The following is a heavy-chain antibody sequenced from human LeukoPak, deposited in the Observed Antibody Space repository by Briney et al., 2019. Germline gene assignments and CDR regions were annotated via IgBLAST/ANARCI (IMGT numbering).Heavy chain of an antibody. Sequence: ASVKVSCKASGYTFTNYYMHWVRQAPGQGLEWMGIINPSGGSTSYAQKFQGRVTMTRDTSTSTVYMELSSLRSEDTAVYYCARDRSGSSGWNCFDYWGQGTLVTVSS. D-gene: IGHD6-19*01. J-gene: IGHJ4*02. CDR3: ARDRSGSSGWNCFDY. V-gene: IGHV1-46*01. CDR1: GYTFTNYY. CDR2: INPSGGST.